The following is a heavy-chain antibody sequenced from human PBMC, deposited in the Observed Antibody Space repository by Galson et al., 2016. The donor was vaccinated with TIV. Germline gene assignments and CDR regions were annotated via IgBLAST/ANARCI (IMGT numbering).Heavy chain of an antibody. V-gene: IGHV5-51*01. Sequence: QSGAEVKKPGESLKISCKGSGYSFTGSWIDWVRQVPGKGLEWMGVIYPGDSDTKYSPAFHGHVTISVDTSISTAFLEWSSLKASDTAIYYCARRGREESNEGGLDVWGQGTTVTVYS. CDR3: ARRGREESNEGGLDV. CDR1: GYSFTGSW. D-gene: IGHD4-11*01. CDR2: IYPGDSDT. J-gene: IGHJ6*02.